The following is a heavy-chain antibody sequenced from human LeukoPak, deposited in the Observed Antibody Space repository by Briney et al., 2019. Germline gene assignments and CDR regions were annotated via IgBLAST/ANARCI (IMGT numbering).Heavy chain of an antibody. CDR1: GFTFSSYW. J-gene: IGHJ2*01. V-gene: IGHV3-74*01. CDR2: IKSDGNTT. D-gene: IGHD2-2*01. CDR3: AKLEGYCSSSTCHGNWYFDR. Sequence: GGSLRLSCAASGFTFSSYWMHWVRQAPGKGLVWVSRIKSDGNTTSYADSVKGRFTISRDSSKNALYVQMNSLRAEDTALYYCAKLEGYCSSSTCHGNWYFDRWGRGTLVTVSS.